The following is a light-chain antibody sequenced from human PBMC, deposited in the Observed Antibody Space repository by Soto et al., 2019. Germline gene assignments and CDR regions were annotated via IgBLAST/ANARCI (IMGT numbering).Light chain of an antibody. V-gene: IGKV3-15*01. Sequence: EIVMTQSPATLSVSPGERATHSCRASQSVSSNLAWYQQKPGQAPRLLIYGASTRATGIPARFSGSGSGTEFTLTISSLQSEDLAVYYCQQYNISATFGQGTKVDIK. CDR1: QSVSSN. CDR3: QQYNISAT. J-gene: IGKJ1*01. CDR2: GAS.